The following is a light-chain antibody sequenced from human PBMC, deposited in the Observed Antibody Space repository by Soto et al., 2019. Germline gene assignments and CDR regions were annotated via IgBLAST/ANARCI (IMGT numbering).Light chain of an antibody. CDR1: SSDIGSYNY. CDR3: SSYGASSTL. J-gene: IGLJ3*02. CDR2: DVS. Sequence: ALTQPASLSGSPGQSITISCTGTSSDIGSYNYVSWYQQHPGKAPKLMIFDVSYRPSGISDRFSGSKSGNTASLTISGLQPEDEADYYCSSYGASSTLFGGGTKVTVL. V-gene: IGLV2-14*03.